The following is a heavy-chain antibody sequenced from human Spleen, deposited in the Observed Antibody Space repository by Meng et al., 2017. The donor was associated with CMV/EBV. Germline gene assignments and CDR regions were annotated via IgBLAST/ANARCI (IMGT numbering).Heavy chain of an antibody. J-gene: IGHJ4*02. CDR3: AKARVPAAIRGLDY. CDR2: IRYDGSNK. Sequence: SGFTFSSYGMHWVRQAPGKGLEWVAFIRYDGSNKYYADSVKGRFTISRDNSKNTLYLQMNSLRAEDTAVYYCAKARVPAAIRGLDYRGQGTLVTVSS. CDR1: GFTFSSYG. V-gene: IGHV3-30*02. D-gene: IGHD2-2*02.